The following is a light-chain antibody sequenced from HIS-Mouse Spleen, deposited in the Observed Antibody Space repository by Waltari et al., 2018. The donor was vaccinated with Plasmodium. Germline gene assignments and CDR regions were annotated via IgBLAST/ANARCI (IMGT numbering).Light chain of an antibody. CDR2: DDS. Sequence: SYELTQPPSVSVSPGQTARITCSGDALPKQYAYWYQQKSGQAPVLVIYDDSKRPPGIPERFSGSSSGTMATLTISGAQVEDEADYYCYSTDSSGNHRVFGGGTKLTVL. CDR3: YSTDSSGNHRV. CDR1: ALPKQY. J-gene: IGLJ3*02. V-gene: IGLV3-10*01.